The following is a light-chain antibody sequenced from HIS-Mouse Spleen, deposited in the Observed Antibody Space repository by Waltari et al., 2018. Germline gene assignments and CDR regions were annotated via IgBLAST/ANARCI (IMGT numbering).Light chain of an antibody. CDR2: EVS. CDR1: SSDVGGYNY. CDR3: SSYAGSNNSLYV. J-gene: IGLJ1*01. V-gene: IGLV2-8*01. Sequence: QSALTQPPSASGSPGQSVTISCTGTSSDVGGYNYVSWYQQHPGKAPNLMIYEVSKRPSGVPDRLSGSKSGNTASLTVSGLQAEDEADYYCSSYAGSNNSLYVFGTGTKVTVL.